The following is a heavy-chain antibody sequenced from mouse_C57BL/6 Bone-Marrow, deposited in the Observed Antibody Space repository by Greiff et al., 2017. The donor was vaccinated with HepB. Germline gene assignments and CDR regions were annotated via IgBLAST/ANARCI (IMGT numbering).Heavy chain of an antibody. Sequence: VQLQQSGPGLVKPSQSLSLTCSVTGYSITSGYYWNWIRQFPGNKLEWMGYISYDGSNNYNPSLKNRISITRDTSKNQFFLKLNSVTTEDTATYYCASGRYYGLFDYWGQGTTLTVSS. D-gene: IGHD1-1*01. CDR3: ASGRYYGLFDY. CDR1: GYSITSGYY. CDR2: ISYDGSN. V-gene: IGHV3-6*01. J-gene: IGHJ2*01.